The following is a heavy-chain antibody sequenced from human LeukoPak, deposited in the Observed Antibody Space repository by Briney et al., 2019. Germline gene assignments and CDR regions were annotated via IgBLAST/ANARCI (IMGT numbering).Heavy chain of an antibody. CDR2: IYYSGST. J-gene: IGHJ4*02. D-gene: IGHD3-22*01. CDR3: ARENYYDSSGYYYN. CDR1: GGSISSSSYY. V-gene: IGHV4-39*02. Sequence: PSETLSLTCTVSGGSISSSSYYWGWIRQPPGKGLEWIGSIYYSGSTYNNPSLKSRVTISVDTSKNQFSLKLSSVTAAVTAVYYCARENYYDSSGYYYNSGQGTLVTV.